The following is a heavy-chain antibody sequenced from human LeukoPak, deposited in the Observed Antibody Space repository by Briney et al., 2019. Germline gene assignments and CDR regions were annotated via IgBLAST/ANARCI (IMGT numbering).Heavy chain of an antibody. CDR1: GFTFRSYA. V-gene: IGHV3-64*01. CDR2: ISSNGDNT. J-gene: IGHJ5*02. CDR3: ARDGVGAYNWFDP. D-gene: IGHD1-26*01. Sequence: GGSLRLSCAASGFTFRSYAMYCVRQAPGKGLEYVSAISSNGDNTYYASSVKGRFTTSRDNSKNTLYLQMGSLRAEDMAVYYCARDGVGAYNWFDPWGQGTLVTVSS.